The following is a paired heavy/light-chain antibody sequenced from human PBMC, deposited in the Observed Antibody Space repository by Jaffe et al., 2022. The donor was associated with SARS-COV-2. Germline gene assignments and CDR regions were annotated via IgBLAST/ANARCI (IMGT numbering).Heavy chain of an antibody. CDR3: ARDGGRGYDMDQ. V-gene: IGHV3-48*01. J-gene: IGHJ4*02. Sequence: EVHLVESGGGLVQPGGSLRLSCAASGFSFSNYHLNWVRQAPGKGLEWVSYISARSEAIYYAHSVRGRFTISRDNAKNSLYLQMNSLRAEDTAVYYCARDGGRGYDMDQWGQGTLVTVSS. CDR1: GFSFSNYH. CDR2: ISARSEAI. D-gene: IGHD3-22*01.
Light chain of an antibody. CDR1: NSDIGDYNY. V-gene: IGLV2-14*03. Sequence: QSALTQPASVSGSPGQSITISCTGTNSDIGDYNYVSWYQQYPGKAPKLMIYEVSNRPSGVSNRFSGSKSGNTASLTISGLQVEDEAYYYCSSYLRSSTLAFGGGTKVTVL. J-gene: IGLJ2*01. CDR3: SSYLRSSTLA. CDR2: EVS.